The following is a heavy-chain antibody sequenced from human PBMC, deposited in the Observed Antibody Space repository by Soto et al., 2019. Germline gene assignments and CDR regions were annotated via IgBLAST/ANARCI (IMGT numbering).Heavy chain of an antibody. CDR3: ARGSGCLYGSGSYCPFDY. V-gene: IGHV3-30-3*01. Sequence: GGSLRLSCAASGFTFSSYAMHWVRQAPGKGLEWVAVISYDGSNKYYADSVKGRFTISRDNSKNTLYLQMNSLRAEDTAVYYCARGSGCLYGSGSYCPFDYWGQGTLVTVSS. CDR2: ISYDGSNK. D-gene: IGHD3-10*01. J-gene: IGHJ4*02. CDR1: GFTFSSYA.